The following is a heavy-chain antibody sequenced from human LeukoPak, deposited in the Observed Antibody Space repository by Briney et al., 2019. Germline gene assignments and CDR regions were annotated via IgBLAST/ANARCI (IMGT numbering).Heavy chain of an antibody. CDR1: GYTFTSYG. V-gene: IGHV1-18*01. J-gene: IGHJ3*02. CDR2: ISAYNGNT. D-gene: IGHD3-3*01. Sequence: GALVKVSCKASGYTFTSYGISSVRQAPGQGLEWMGWISAYNGNTNYAQKLQGRVTMTTHTPTSTAYMELRSLRSDDTAVYYCARAREWPADAFDIWGQGTMVTVSS. CDR3: ARAREWPADAFDI.